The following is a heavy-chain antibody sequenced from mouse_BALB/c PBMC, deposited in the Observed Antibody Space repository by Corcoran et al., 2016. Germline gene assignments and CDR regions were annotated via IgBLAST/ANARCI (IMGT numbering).Heavy chain of an antibody. CDR2: IYPGSGST. J-gene: IGHJ2*01. CDR3: ARFHY. CDR1: GYNFTSYW. V-gene: IGHV1-55*01. Sequence: QVQLQQPGAELVKPGTSVKLSCKASGYNFTSYWINWVKLRPGQGLEWIGDIYPGSGSTNYNEKFKSKATLTVDTSSSTAYMQLSSLASEDSALYYCARFHYWGQGTTLTVSS.